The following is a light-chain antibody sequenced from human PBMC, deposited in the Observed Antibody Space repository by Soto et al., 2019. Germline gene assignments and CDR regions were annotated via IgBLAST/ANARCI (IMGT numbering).Light chain of an antibody. J-gene: IGKJ4*01. CDR3: QQYGSSPLT. CDR1: QSVSSSY. Sequence: EIVLTQSPGTLSLSPLERATLSCRASQSVSSSYLAWYQQKPGLAPRLLIYDASSRATGVPDRFSGSGSGTDFTLTISRLGPEDFAVYYCQQYGSSPLTFGGGTKVDIK. V-gene: IGKV3-20*01. CDR2: DAS.